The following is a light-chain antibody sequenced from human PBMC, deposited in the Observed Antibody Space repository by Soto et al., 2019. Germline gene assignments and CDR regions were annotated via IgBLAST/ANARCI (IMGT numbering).Light chain of an antibody. CDR2: EVS. J-gene: IGLJ3*02. CDR1: SSDIGNNHY. Sequence: QSALTQPPSASGTPGQSVTISCTGTSSDIGNNHYVSWYQQAPGTARKRMIFEVSNRPSGVPDRFSGSKSGNTASRTISGREAEDEADYYCAANTGTRVFGGGTKLTVL. CDR3: AANTGTRV. V-gene: IGLV2-18*02.